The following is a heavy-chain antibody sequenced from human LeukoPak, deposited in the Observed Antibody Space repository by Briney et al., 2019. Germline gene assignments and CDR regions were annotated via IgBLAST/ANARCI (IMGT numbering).Heavy chain of an antibody. V-gene: IGHV4-4*09. CDR1: GGSISSYY. CDR2: IYTSGST. D-gene: IGHD1-26*01. J-gene: IGHJ6*03. Sequence: SSETLSLTCTVSGGSISSYYWSWIRQPPGKGLEWIGYIYTSGSTNYNPSLKSRVTISVDTSKGQFSLKLSSVTAADTAVYYCARAERGNYYYYYMDVWGKGTTVTVSS. CDR3: ARAERGNYYYYYMDV.